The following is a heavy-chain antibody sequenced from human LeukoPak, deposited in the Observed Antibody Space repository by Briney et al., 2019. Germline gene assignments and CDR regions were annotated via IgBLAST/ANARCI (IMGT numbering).Heavy chain of an antibody. J-gene: IGHJ6*03. V-gene: IGHV3-23*01. Sequence: GGSLTLSCAASGFTFSSYAMSWVRQAPGKGLEWVSAISGSGGSTYYADSVKGRFTISRDNSKNTLYLQMNSLTAEDAAVYYCAKDDIVVVPAAIFDYYYMDVWGKGTTVTVSS. CDR3: AKDDIVVVPAAIFDYYYMDV. CDR1: GFTFSSYA. CDR2: ISGSGGST. D-gene: IGHD2-2*02.